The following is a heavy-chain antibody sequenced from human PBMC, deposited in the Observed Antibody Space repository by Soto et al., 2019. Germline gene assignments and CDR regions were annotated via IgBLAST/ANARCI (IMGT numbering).Heavy chain of an antibody. CDR1: GFTFSDYY. CDR2: ITGGSTI. Sequence: QVHLVESGGGLVKPGGSLRLSCAASGFTFSDYYMSWIRQAPGKGLEWVSYITGGSTIYYADSVKGRFTISRDNAKNSLYLQMNSLRAEDTAVYYCATTGKWEPTAYWGQGTLVTVSS. J-gene: IGHJ4*02. CDR3: ATTGKWEPTAY. V-gene: IGHV3-11*01. D-gene: IGHD1-26*01.